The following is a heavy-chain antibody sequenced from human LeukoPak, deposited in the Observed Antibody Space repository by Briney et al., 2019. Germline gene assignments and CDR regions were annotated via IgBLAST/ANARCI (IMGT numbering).Heavy chain of an antibody. Sequence: SETLSLTCTVSGGSISSYYWSWIRQPPGKGLEWIGYIYYSGSTNYNPSLKSRVTISVDTSKNQFSLKLSSVTAADTAVYYCARDLEGTIFGVNYWGQGTLVTVSS. V-gene: IGHV4-59*01. CDR2: IYYSGST. CDR3: ARDLEGTIFGVNY. CDR1: GGSISSYY. D-gene: IGHD3-3*01. J-gene: IGHJ4*02.